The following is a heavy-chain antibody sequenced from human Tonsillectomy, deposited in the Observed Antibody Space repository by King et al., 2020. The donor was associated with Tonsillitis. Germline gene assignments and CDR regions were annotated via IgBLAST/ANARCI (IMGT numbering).Heavy chain of an antibody. V-gene: IGHV4-59*12. CDR1: GGSIRSYY. Sequence: VQLQESGPGLVKPSETLSLTCTVFGGSIRSYYWSWIRQPPGKGLEWIGYIYYSGSTNYNSSLKSRVTISVDRSKNQVSLRLTSVTAADTAVYYCARGGAFDLWGQGTMVTVSS. J-gene: IGHJ3*01. CDR3: ARGGAFDL. CDR2: IYYSGST.